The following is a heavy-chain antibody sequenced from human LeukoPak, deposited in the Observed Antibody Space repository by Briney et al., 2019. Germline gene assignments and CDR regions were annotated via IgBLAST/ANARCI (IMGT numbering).Heavy chain of an antibody. D-gene: IGHD3-16*01. CDR2: INPSGGST. Sequence: ASVKVSCKASGYTFTSYYMHWVRQAPGQGLGWMGIINPSGGSTSYAQKFQGRVTMTRDTSTSTVYMELSSLRSEDTAVYYCAGGFSYPSPRHLKRWFDPWGQGTLVTVSS. CDR3: AGGFSYPSPRHLKRWFDP. CDR1: GYTFTSYY. J-gene: IGHJ5*02. V-gene: IGHV1-46*01.